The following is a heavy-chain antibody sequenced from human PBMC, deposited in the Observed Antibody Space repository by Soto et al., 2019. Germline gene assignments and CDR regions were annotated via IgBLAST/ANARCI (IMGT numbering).Heavy chain of an antibody. D-gene: IGHD2-2*01. J-gene: IGHJ6*02. CDR1: GFTFSSYG. V-gene: IGHV3-30*18. CDR3: AKDGQLRKPSYYGMDV. Sequence: GGSLRLSCAASGFTFSSYGMHWVRQAPGKGLEWVAVISYDGSNKYYADSVKGRFTISRDNSKNTLYLQMNSLRAEDTAVYYCAKDGQLRKPSYYGMDVWGQGPTVTVSS. CDR2: ISYDGSNK.